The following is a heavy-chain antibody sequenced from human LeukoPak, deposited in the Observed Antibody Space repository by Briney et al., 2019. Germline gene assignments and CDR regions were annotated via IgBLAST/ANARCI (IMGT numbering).Heavy chain of an antibody. V-gene: IGHV1-18*01. J-gene: IGHJ6*02. CDR2: ISAYNGNT. CDR3: ARDLAAGPGPYYYYYGMDV. Sequence: GASVNVSCKASGYTFTSYGISWVRQAPGQGLEWMGWISAYNGNTNYAQKLQGRVTMTTDTSTSTAYMELRSLRSDDTAVYYCARDLAAGPGPYYYYYGMDVWGQGTTVTVSS. D-gene: IGHD6-13*01. CDR1: GYTFTSYG.